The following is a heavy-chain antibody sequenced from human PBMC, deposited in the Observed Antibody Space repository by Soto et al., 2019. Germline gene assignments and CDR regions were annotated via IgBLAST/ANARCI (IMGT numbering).Heavy chain of an antibody. D-gene: IGHD3-3*01. CDR1: GYTFTTYD. J-gene: IGHJ6*02. CDR2: MDPNSGST. Sequence: GASVNVSCKASGYTFTTYDINWVRQAPGQGLEWLGWMDPNSGSTGYAQNFQGRITMTRNISRNTAHMELSSLQSEDTAVYYCARERKFDFWRKGLDVWGQGTTVTVSS. V-gene: IGHV1-8*01. CDR3: ARERKFDFWRKGLDV.